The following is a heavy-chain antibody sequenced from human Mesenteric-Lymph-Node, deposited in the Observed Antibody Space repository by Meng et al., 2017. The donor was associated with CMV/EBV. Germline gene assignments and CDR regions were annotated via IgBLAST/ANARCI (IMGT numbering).Heavy chain of an antibody. J-gene: IGHJ4*02. D-gene: IGHD3-3*01. CDR1: GYTFTGDF. CDR2: INPKIGGT. V-gene: IGHV1-2*02. CDR3: AIPFGVAPLWGD. Sequence: ASVKVSCKASGYTFTGDFIHWVRQAPGQGLEWMGWINPKIGGTHYAQKFQGRVTMTRNTSISTAYMELSSLRSEDTAVYYCAIPFGVAPLWGDWGQGTLVTVSS.